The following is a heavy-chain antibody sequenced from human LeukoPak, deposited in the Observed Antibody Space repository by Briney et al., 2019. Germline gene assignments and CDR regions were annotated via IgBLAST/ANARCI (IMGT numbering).Heavy chain of an antibody. D-gene: IGHD6-13*01. CDR2: IGTGGDT. CDR3: ASSPAYSSSWDATDT. CDR1: GFTFGNYD. J-gene: IGHJ5*02. V-gene: IGHV3-13*01. Sequence: PGGSLRLSCAASGFTFGNYDMHWVRQAAGKGLEWVSGIGTGGDTYYSGSVKGRFTISRDNARNSLYLHMSSLTAGDTALYFCASSPAYSSSWDATDTWGQATLVTVSS.